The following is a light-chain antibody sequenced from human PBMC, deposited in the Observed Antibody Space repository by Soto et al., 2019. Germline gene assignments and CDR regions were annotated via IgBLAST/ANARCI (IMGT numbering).Light chain of an antibody. V-gene: IGKV1-5*03. CDR2: KAS. J-gene: IGKJ2*03. Sequence: DIQMTQSPSTLSASVGDRVTITCRASETINIWLAWYQQKPGKAPKLLIYKASSLESGVPSRFSGSGSGTEFTLTISILQPDDFATYHCQQYNNWYSFGQGTKLEIK. CDR1: ETINIW. CDR3: QQYNNWYS.